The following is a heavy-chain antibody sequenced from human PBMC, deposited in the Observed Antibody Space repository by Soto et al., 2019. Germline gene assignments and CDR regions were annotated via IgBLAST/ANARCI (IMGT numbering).Heavy chain of an antibody. CDR1: GFTFSSYG. CDR2: ISYDGSNK. Sequence: VQLVESGGGVVQPGRSLRLSCAASGFTFSSYGMHWVRQAPGKGLEWVAVISYDGSNKYYADSVKGRFTISRDNSKNTLYLQMNSLRAEDTAVYYCAKEHYDIKGDSDYYMDVWGKGTTVTVSS. V-gene: IGHV3-30*18. D-gene: IGHD3-9*01. J-gene: IGHJ6*03. CDR3: AKEHYDIKGDSDYYMDV.